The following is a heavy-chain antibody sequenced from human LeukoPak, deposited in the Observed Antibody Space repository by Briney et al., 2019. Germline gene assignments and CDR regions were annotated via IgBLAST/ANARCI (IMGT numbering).Heavy chain of an antibody. V-gene: IGHV1-8*01. Sequence: ASVKVSFKASGYTFTSYDIDGVRQATGQGLEWVGWMNPNSGNTGYAQKFQGRVTMTGHTSISKAYMELSSLRSEDTAVYYCASCSSGCLEAFDIWGQGTMVTVSS. CDR2: MNPNSGNT. CDR1: GYTFTSYD. D-gene: IGHD6-19*01. CDR3: ASCSSGCLEAFDI. J-gene: IGHJ3*02.